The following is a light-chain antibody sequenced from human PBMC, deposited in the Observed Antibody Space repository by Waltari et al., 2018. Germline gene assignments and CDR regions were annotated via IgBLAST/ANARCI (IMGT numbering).Light chain of an antibody. Sequence: DIVMTQSPDSLAVSLGERATIHCKSSQSVLYSSNNNNYLAWYQQKPGQPPKLLIYWASTREAGVPDRVSGSGSGTDFTLTISSLQAEDVAVYYCQQYYSTLWTFGQGTKVEIK. J-gene: IGKJ1*01. CDR1: QSVLYSSNNNNY. CDR3: QQYYSTLWT. V-gene: IGKV4-1*01. CDR2: WAS.